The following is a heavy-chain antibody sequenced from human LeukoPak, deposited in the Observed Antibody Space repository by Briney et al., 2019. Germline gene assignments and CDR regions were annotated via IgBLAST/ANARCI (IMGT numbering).Heavy chain of an antibody. D-gene: IGHD1-1*01. CDR1: GYPFTNYW. Sequence: GESLKISCKGSGYPFTNYWIGWVRQMPGKGLEWMGIIYPGDSDTRYSPSFQGQVTISADKSTSTAYLQWSSLKASDTAMYYCATSTTSDVFDYWGQGTLVTVSS. CDR3: ATSTTSDVFDY. V-gene: IGHV5-51*01. J-gene: IGHJ4*02. CDR2: IYPGDSDT.